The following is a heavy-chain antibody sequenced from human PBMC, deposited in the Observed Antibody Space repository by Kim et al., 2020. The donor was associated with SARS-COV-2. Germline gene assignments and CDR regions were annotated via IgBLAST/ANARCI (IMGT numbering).Heavy chain of an antibody. D-gene: IGHD3-10*01. CDR3: AKEPRGVRGVRNNWFDP. J-gene: IGHJ5*02. Sequence: GGSLRLSCAASGFTFSSYAMSWVRQAPGKGLEWVSAISGSGGSTYYADSVKGRFTISRDNSKNTLYLQMNSLRAEDTAVYYCAKEPRGVRGVRNNWFDPWGQGTLVTVSS. CDR1: GFTFSSYA. CDR2: ISGSGGST. V-gene: IGHV3-23*01.